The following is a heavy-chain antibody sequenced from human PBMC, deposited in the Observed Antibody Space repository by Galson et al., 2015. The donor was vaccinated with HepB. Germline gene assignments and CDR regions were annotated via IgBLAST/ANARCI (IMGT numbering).Heavy chain of an antibody. CDR1: GFTFSSYG. Sequence: SLRLSCAASGFTFSSYGMHWVRQAPGKGLEWVAVISYDGSNKYYADSVKGRFTISRDNSKNTLYLQMNSLRAEDTAVYYCAKDPYYGSGSYYRVYGMDVWGQGTTVTVSS. J-gene: IGHJ6*02. CDR2: ISYDGSNK. V-gene: IGHV3-30*18. D-gene: IGHD3-10*01. CDR3: AKDPYYGSGSYYRVYGMDV.